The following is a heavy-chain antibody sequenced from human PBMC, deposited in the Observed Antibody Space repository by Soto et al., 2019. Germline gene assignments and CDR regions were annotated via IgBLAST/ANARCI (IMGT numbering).Heavy chain of an antibody. Sequence: PGGSLRLSCAASGFTFSNACIDWVRQAPGKGLEWVAITSYHGSNEYYAESVKGRFSISRDNSKNTVFLQMNSLGVEDTATYYCAKDQVSYSSAWYPTLDYWGQGTLVTVSS. CDR1: GFTFSNAC. V-gene: IGHV3-30*18. J-gene: IGHJ4*02. CDR3: AKDQVSYSSAWYPTLDY. D-gene: IGHD6-19*01. CDR2: TSYHGSNE.